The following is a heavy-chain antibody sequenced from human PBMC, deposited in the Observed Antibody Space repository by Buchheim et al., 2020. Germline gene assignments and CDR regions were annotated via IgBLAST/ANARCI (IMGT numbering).Heavy chain of an antibody. V-gene: IGHV3-48*03. D-gene: IGHD3-10*01. J-gene: IGHJ3*02. CDR3: ATVRGNAFDM. CDR1: GVSFSSYR. CDR2: ISSSGSPI. Sequence: EEQLVESGGGLVQPGESLTLSCLVSGVSFSSYRLNWVRQAPGKGLEWISYISSSGSPIYYADSVRGRFTISRDNATNSLYLQMYNLRVEDTALYYCATVRGNAFDMWGQGT.